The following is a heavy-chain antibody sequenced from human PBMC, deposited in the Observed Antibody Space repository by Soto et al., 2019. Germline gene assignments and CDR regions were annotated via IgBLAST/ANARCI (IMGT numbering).Heavy chain of an antibody. CDR1: GFTFSSYG. D-gene: IGHD6-6*01. CDR3: AREWEQLGVDY. V-gene: IGHV3-33*01. Sequence: GGSLRLSCAASGFTFSSYGMHWVRQAPGKGLEWVAVIWYDGSNKYYADSVKGRFTISRDNSKNTLYLQMNSLRAEDTAVYYCAREWEQLGVDYWGQGTLVTVSS. J-gene: IGHJ4*02. CDR2: IWYDGSNK.